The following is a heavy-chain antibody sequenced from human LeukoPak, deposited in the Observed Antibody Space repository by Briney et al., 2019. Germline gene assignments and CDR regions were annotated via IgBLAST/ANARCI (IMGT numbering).Heavy chain of an antibody. CDR3: AKDAVGAEPYYFDY. CDR1: GFTFDDYA. Sequence: PGGSLRLSCVASGFTFDDYAMHWVRQAPGKGLEWVSLISWDGGSTYYADSVKGRFTIPRDNSKNSLYLQMNSLRAEDTALYYCAKDAVGAEPYYFDYWGQGTLVTVSS. CDR2: ISWDGGST. D-gene: IGHD1-26*01. V-gene: IGHV3-43D*04. J-gene: IGHJ4*02.